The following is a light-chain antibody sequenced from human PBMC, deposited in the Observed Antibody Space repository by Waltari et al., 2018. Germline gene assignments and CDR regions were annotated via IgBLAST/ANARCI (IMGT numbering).Light chain of an antibody. J-gene: IGLJ2*01. Sequence: QSALTQPRSVSGSPGQSVTISCTGTSSDVGGHNYVSWYQQNPGKAPKLLIYDVTERPSGVPDRFSASKSGNTASLTISGLQAEDEADYYCCSFAGSHFLFVGGTMVTVL. CDR1: SSDVGGHNY. V-gene: IGLV2-11*01. CDR3: CSFAGSHFL. CDR2: DVT.